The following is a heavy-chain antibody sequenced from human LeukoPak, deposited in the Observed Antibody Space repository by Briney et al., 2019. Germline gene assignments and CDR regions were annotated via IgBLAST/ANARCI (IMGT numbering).Heavy chain of an antibody. CDR2: INPNSGGT. J-gene: IGHJ4*02. CDR1: GYTLTGYY. CDR3: ARDFSNYESY. Sequence: ASVKVSCKASGYTLTGYYMHWVRQAPGQGLERMGWINPNSGGTNYAQKFQGRVTMTRDTSISTAYMELSRLRSDDTAVYYCARDFSNYESYWGQGTLVTVSS. D-gene: IGHD4-11*01. V-gene: IGHV1-2*02.